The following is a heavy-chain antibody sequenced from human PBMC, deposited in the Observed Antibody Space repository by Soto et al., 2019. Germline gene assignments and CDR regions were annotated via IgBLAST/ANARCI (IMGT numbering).Heavy chain of an antibody. CDR2: IRSGASTV. D-gene: IGHD5-12*01. CDR3: VKEKSVMYSGYDAFDV. V-gene: IGHV3-48*03. J-gene: IGHJ3*01. CDR1: GFAFSTYE. Sequence: EVQLVESGGGLVQPGGSLRLSCTASGFAFSTYEMDWVRQAPGKGLEWVANIRSGASTVFYTASVKGRFTISRDDVKNLLYLEMNSLRAEDTAVYYCVKEKSVMYSGYDAFDVWGQGTMVTASS.